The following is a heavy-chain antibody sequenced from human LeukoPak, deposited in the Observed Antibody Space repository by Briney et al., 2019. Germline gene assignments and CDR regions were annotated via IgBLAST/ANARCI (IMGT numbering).Heavy chain of an antibody. V-gene: IGHV3-21*01. CDR3: AREGSGSYTGGVFDY. J-gene: IGHJ4*02. Sequence: GGSLRLSCAASGFTFSSYSMNWVRQAPGKGLEWVSSISSSSSYIYYADSVKGRFTISRDNAKNSLYLQMNSLRAEDTAVYYCAREGSGSYTGGVFDYWGQGTLVTVSS. D-gene: IGHD1-26*01. CDR1: GFTFSSYS. CDR2: ISSSSSYI.